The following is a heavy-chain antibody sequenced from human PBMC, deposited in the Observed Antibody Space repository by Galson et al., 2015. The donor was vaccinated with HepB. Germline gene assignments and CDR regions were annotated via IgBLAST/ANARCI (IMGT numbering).Heavy chain of an antibody. J-gene: IGHJ4*02. V-gene: IGHV3-43*01. Sequence: PLRLSCAASGFTFDDYTMHWVRQAPGKGLEWVSLINWDGDSTFYADSVKGRFTISRDNSKNSLYLQMNSLRTEDSALYYCTKDTSSGWSGGYFDYWGQGTLVTVSS. CDR1: GFTFDDYT. CDR2: INWDGDST. CDR3: TKDTSSGWSGGYFDY. D-gene: IGHD6-19*01.